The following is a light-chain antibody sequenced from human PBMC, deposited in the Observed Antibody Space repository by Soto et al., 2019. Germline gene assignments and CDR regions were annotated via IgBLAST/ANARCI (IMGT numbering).Light chain of an antibody. Sequence: DIQVTQSPSSLSSSVGDRVTITCRASENVDRYVNWYQQIPGKAPTLLISAASTLQSGAPSRFRGSGSVTSFTLTIDSLHPEDFAVYYCQQTYSTPPTFGQGTKVEVK. V-gene: IGKV1-39*01. CDR2: AAS. J-gene: IGKJ1*01. CDR3: QQTYSTPPT. CDR1: ENVDRY.